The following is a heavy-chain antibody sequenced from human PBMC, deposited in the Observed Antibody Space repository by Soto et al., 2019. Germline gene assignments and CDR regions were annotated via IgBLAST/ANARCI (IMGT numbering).Heavy chain of an antibody. J-gene: IGHJ6*03. V-gene: IGHV4-59*08. CDR1: GGSIGSYY. CDR3: ARHDSGGSYYSYYYMDV. Sequence: PSETLSLTCTVSGGSIGSYYWSWIRQPPGKGLEWIGYIYYSGSTNYNPSLKSRVTISVDTSKNQFSLKLSSVTAADTAVYYCARHDSGGSYYSYYYMDVWGKGTTVTVSS. D-gene: IGHD2-15*01. CDR2: IYYSGST.